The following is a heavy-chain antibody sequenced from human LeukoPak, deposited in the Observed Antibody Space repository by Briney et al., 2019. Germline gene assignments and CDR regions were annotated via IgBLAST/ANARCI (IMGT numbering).Heavy chain of an antibody. Sequence: GGSLRLSCAASGFTFSSYGMNWVRQAPGKGLEWISSITSNSFIYFADSVKGRFTISRDNAKNSLYLQMNSLRAEDTAVYYCTRDRGFCTGATCHPNDYWGQGTLVTLSS. D-gene: IGHD2-8*02. CDR2: ITSNSFI. J-gene: IGHJ4*02. CDR1: GFTFSSYG. CDR3: TRDRGFCTGATCHPNDY. V-gene: IGHV3-21*01.